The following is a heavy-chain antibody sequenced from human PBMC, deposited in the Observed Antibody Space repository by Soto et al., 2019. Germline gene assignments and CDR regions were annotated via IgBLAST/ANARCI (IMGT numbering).Heavy chain of an antibody. J-gene: IGHJ6*02. Sequence: SETLSLTCTVSGGSISSSSYYWSWIRQPPGKGLEWIGYIYYSGSTNYNPSLKSRVTISVDTSKNQFSLKLSSVTAADTAVYYCARDLSPYGVYYYDSSGYPLRLNGMDVWGQGTTVTVSS. CDR3: ARDLSPYGVYYYDSSGYPLRLNGMDV. V-gene: IGHV4-61*01. CDR1: GGSISSSSYY. D-gene: IGHD3-22*01. CDR2: IYYSGST.